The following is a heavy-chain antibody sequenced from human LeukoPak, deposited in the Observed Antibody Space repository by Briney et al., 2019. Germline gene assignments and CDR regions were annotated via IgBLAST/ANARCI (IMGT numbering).Heavy chain of an antibody. CDR2: IYSGGST. D-gene: IGHD3-22*01. CDR3: ARGAYFYDSSRQGNWYDP. V-gene: IGHV3-66*01. CDR1: EFSVGSNY. Sequence: GGSLRLSCAASEFSVGSNYMTWVRQAPGKGLEWVSLIYSGGSTYYADSVKGRFTISRDNSKNTLYLQMNSLRAEDTAVYYCARGAYFYDSSRQGNWYDPWGQGTLVTVSS. J-gene: IGHJ5*02.